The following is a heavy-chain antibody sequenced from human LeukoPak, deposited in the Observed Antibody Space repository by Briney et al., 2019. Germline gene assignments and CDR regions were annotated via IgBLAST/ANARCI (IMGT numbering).Heavy chain of an antibody. CDR3: ARSMNYYDSSGYYRF. Sequence: ASVKVSCKASGYTFTGYILHWVRQAPGQGPEWMGWINPNSGGATYAQKFQGRVSMARDTSMNTAFMELSRLTSDDTAVYYCARSMNYYDSSGYYRFWGQGTLVTVSS. V-gene: IGHV1-2*02. D-gene: IGHD3-22*01. CDR2: INPNSGGA. J-gene: IGHJ4*02. CDR1: GYTFTGYI.